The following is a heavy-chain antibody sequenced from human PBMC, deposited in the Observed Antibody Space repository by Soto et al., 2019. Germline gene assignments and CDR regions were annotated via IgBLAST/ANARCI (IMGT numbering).Heavy chain of an antibody. J-gene: IGHJ4*02. Sequence: QVQLVQSGAEVKKPGASVKVSCKASGYTFTSYAMHWVRQAPGQRLEWMGWINAGNGNTKYSQKFQGRGTITSDTYTSTAYMNLSIVRSEDTAVYYCARVEGYCSSTSCPGYYFDYWGQGTLVTVAS. V-gene: IGHV1-3*01. CDR2: INAGNGNT. D-gene: IGHD2-2*01. CDR1: GYTFTSYA. CDR3: ARVEGYCSSTSCPGYYFDY.